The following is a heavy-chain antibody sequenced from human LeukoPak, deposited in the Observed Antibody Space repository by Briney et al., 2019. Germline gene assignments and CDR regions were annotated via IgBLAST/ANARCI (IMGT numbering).Heavy chain of an antibody. CDR3: ARESVGPTTAYYFDY. Sequence: GGALRLSCAASGFTFSSYGMHWVRQAPGKGLEWVAVIWDDGSNKYYADSVNGRFTISRCNSKNTLYMQVNSLRAEDTAVYYCARESVGPTTAYYFDYWGQATLVTVSS. CDR2: IWDDGSNK. D-gene: IGHD1-26*01. V-gene: IGHV3-33*01. CDR1: GFTFSSYG. J-gene: IGHJ4*02.